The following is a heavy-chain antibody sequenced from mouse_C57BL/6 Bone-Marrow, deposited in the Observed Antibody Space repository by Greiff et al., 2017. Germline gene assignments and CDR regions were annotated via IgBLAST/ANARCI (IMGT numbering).Heavy chain of an antibody. CDR2: INYDGSST. Sequence: EVQLVESEGGLVQPGSSMKLSCTASGFTFSDYYMAWVRQVPEKGLEWVANINYDGSSTYYLDSLKSRFIISRDNAKNILYLQMSSLKSEDTATYYCAREAWYYFDYWGQGTTLTVSS. CDR1: GFTFSDYY. CDR3: AREAWYYFDY. V-gene: IGHV5-16*01. D-gene: IGHD6-1*01. J-gene: IGHJ2*01.